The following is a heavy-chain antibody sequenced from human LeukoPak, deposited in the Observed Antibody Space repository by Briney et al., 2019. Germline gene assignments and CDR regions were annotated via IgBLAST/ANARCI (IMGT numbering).Heavy chain of an antibody. J-gene: IGHJ3*02. CDR3: ARPRSSVQYYYGSGSYLARDDAFDI. CDR2: IYPGDSDT. D-gene: IGHD3-10*01. V-gene: IGHV5-51*01. Sequence: GESLKISCKGSGYRFTSYWIGWVRQMPGKGLEWMGIIYPGDSDTRYSPSFQGQVTISADKSISTAYLQWSSLKASDTAMYYCARPRSSVQYYYGSGSYLARDDAFDIWGQGTMVTVSS. CDR1: GYRFTSYW.